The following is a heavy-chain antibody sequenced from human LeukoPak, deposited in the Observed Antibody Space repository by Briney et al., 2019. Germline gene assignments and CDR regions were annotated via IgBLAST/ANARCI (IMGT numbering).Heavy chain of an antibody. CDR1: GFSFSNYG. Sequence: GRSLRLSCAASGFSFSNYGMHWVRQAPGKGLEWVAVIWFDGSNKYYADSMKGRFTISRDNSKNTLYLQMNSLRAEDTAVYYCARGRGSSPPYWGQGTLVTVSS. CDR3: ARGRGSSPPY. J-gene: IGHJ4*02. CDR2: IWFDGSNK. D-gene: IGHD2-2*01. V-gene: IGHV3-33*01.